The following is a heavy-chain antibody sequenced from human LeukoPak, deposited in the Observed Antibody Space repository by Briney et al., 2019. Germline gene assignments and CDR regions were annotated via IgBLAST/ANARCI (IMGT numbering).Heavy chain of an antibody. CDR3: ARGRQGAKTRYFDL. CDR2: ISSDGGST. Sequence: GGSLRLSCAASGIIFSNYAMHWVRQGPGKGLECISTISSDGGSTYYANSVKGRFTISRDNSKNTMYLQMGSLRAEDMAVYYCARGRQGAKTRYFDLWGRGTRVTVSS. CDR1: GIIFSNYA. D-gene: IGHD1-26*01. V-gene: IGHV3-64*01. J-gene: IGHJ2*01.